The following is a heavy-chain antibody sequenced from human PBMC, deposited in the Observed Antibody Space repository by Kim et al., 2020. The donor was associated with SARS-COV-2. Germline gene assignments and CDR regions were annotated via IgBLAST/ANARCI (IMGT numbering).Heavy chain of an antibody. D-gene: IGHD3-22*01. Sequence: GGSLRLSCAASGFTFSSYAMSWVRQAPGKGLEWVSAISGSGGSTYYADSVKGRFTISRDNSKNTLYLQMNSLRAEDTAVYYCAKPPYYYDSFVVYYFDYWGQGTLVTVSS. CDR1: GFTFSSYA. CDR2: ISGSGGST. V-gene: IGHV3-23*01. CDR3: AKPPYYYDSFVVYYFDY. J-gene: IGHJ4*02.